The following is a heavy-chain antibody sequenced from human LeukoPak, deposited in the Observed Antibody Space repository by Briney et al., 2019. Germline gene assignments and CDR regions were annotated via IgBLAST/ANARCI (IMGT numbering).Heavy chain of an antibody. J-gene: IGHJ5*02. Sequence: SETLSLTCTVSGYSISSGYYWGWIRQPPGKGLEWVGSIYHSGSTYYNPSLKSRVTISVDTSKNQFSLKLSSVTAADTAVYYCARHLTPGYPMNNWFDPWGQGTLVTVSS. D-gene: IGHD3-9*01. CDR2: IYHSGST. CDR3: ARHLTPGYPMNNWFDP. V-gene: IGHV4-38-2*02. CDR1: GYSISSGYY.